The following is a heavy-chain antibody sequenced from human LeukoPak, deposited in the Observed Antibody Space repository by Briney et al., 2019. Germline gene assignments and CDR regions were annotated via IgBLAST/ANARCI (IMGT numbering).Heavy chain of an antibody. CDR3: ARQNHFDSSGYYYGAFDL. CDR2: IYGGGTT. Sequence: GGSLRLSCAASGLSVSSSYMSWVRQAPGKGLGWVSLIYGGGTTNYADSVKGRFTISRDNSKNTLYLQMNSLRVEDTAVYFCARQNHFDSSGYYYGAFDLWGQGTLVTVSP. D-gene: IGHD3-22*01. J-gene: IGHJ3*01. CDR1: GLSVSSSY. V-gene: IGHV3-66*04.